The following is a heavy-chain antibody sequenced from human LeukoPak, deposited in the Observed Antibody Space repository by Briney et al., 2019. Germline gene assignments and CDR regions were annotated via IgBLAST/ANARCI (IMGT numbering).Heavy chain of an antibody. Sequence: PSETLSLTCTVSGYSISSGYYWGWIRQPPGKGLEWIGSIYHSGSTYYNPSLKSRVTISVDTSKNQFSLKLSSVTAADTAVYYCARFGMVRGVKGESNWAFDIWGQGTMVTVSS. D-gene: IGHD3-10*01. CDR2: IYHSGST. V-gene: IGHV4-38-2*02. J-gene: IGHJ3*02. CDR3: ARFGMVRGVKGESNWAFDI. CDR1: GYSISSGYY.